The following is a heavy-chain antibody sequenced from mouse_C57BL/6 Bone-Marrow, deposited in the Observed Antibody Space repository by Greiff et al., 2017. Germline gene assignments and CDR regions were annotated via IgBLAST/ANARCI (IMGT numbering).Heavy chain of an antibody. CDR1: GYTFTDYY. J-gene: IGHJ4*01. CDR3: ARVKRDGYYDDYYAMDY. V-gene: IGHV1-75*01. D-gene: IGHD2-3*01. Sequence: QVQLQQSGPELVKPGASVKISCTASGYTFTDYYINWVQQRPGQGLAWIGWIFPGSGSTYYTEKFKGKATLTVDQSFSTAYMMLSSLTSEDSAVYFCARVKRDGYYDDYYAMDYWGQGTSVTVSS. CDR2: IFPGSGST.